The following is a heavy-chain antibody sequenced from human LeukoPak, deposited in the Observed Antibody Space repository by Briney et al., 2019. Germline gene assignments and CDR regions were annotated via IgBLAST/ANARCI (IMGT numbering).Heavy chain of an antibody. CDR3: ARIGSAAVLDY. Sequence: GGSLRLSCAASGFTFSSYWMHWVRHAPGKGLVWVSRINSDGSSTSYADSVKGRFTISRDNAKNTLYLQMNSLRAEDTAVYYCARIGSAAVLDYWGQGTLVTVSS. J-gene: IGHJ4*02. CDR2: INSDGSST. D-gene: IGHD6-13*01. V-gene: IGHV3-74*01. CDR1: GFTFSSYW.